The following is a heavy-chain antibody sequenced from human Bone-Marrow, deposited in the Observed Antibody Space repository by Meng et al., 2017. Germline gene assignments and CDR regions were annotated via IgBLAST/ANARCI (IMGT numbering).Heavy chain of an antibody. J-gene: IGHJ4*02. Sequence: GESLKISCVASGLTLSDYYMSWIRQAPGKGLEWVSYISSSGSGIYYADSVKGRFTISRDNAKNSLYLQMNSLRAEDTAVYYCASSIAARSGFDYWGQGTLVTVSS. CDR3: ASSIAARSGFDY. D-gene: IGHD6-6*01. CDR1: GLTLSDYY. CDR2: ISSSGSGI. V-gene: IGHV3-11*04.